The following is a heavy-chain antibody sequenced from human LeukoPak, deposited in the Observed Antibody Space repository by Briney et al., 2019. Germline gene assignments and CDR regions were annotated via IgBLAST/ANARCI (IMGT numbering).Heavy chain of an antibody. J-gene: IGHJ4*02. CDR2: IKKDGREK. V-gene: IGHV3-7*01. CDR1: GFTFSSYW. Sequence: GGSLRLSCAASGFTFSSYWRSWVRQAPGKGLEWVANIKKDGREKYYVDSVKGRFTISRDNAKNSLYLQMNSLRAEDTAVYYCARELRFLEWLNFDYWGQGTLVTVSS. CDR3: ARELRFLEWLNFDY. D-gene: IGHD3-3*01.